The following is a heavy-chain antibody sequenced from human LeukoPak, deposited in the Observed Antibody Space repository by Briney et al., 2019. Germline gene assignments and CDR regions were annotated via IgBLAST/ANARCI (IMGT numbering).Heavy chain of an antibody. CDR2: IYYSGST. D-gene: IGHD2-21*02. CDR1: GGSVSGGSYY. Sequence: PSETLSLTCTVSGGSVSGGSYYWSWIRQPPGKGLEWIGYIYYSGSTNYNPSLKSRVTISVDTSKNQFSLKLSSVTAADTAVYYCARELAYCGGDCYVGNWFDPWGQGTLVTVSS. CDR3: ARELAYCGGDCYVGNWFDP. J-gene: IGHJ5*02. V-gene: IGHV4-61*01.